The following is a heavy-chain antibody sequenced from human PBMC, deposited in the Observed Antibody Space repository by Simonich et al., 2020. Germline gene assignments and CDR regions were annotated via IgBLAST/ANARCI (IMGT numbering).Heavy chain of an antibody. Sequence: GGGLVKPGGSLRLSCAASGFTFSSYSMNWVRQAPGKGLEWVSSIISSSSYIYSADSVKGRFTISRDNAKNSLYLQMNSLRDEDTAVYYCARDTSYYGSGSYYFDYWGQGTLVTVSS. CDR3: ARDTSYYGSGSYYFDY. D-gene: IGHD3-10*01. CDR1: GFTFSSYS. J-gene: IGHJ4*02. V-gene: IGHV3-21*01. CDR2: IISSSSYI.